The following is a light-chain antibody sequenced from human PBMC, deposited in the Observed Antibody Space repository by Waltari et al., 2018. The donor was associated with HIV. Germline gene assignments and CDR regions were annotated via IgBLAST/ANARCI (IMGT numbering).Light chain of an antibody. CDR1: SSDVGGYNY. CDR3: CSYAGSYTYV. V-gene: IGLV2-11*01. CDR2: DFS. Sequence: QSALTQPRSVSGSPGQSVTISCTGTSSDVGGYNYVSWYQQHPGKAPKLMISDFSKRPSVVPDRFSGSKSGNTASLTISGLQAEDEADYYCCSYAGSYTYVFGTGTKVTVL. J-gene: IGLJ1*01.